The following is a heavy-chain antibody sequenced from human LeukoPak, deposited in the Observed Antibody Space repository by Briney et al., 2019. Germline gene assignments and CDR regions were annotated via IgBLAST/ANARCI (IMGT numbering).Heavy chain of an antibody. Sequence: SETLSLTCTVSGGSISSSSYYWDWIRQPPGKGLEWIGSIYYSGSTYYNPSLKSRVTISVDTSKNQFSVKLSSVTAADTAVYYCARRLRGVIGPPGYWGQGTLVTVSS. J-gene: IGHJ4*02. V-gene: IGHV4-39*07. CDR1: GGSISSSSYY. CDR2: IYYSGST. D-gene: IGHD3-10*01. CDR3: ARRLRGVIGPPGY.